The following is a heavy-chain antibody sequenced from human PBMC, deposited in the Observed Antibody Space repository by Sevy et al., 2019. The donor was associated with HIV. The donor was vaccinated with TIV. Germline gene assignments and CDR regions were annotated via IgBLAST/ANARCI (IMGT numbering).Heavy chain of an antibody. CDR2: IRYDGSNK. J-gene: IGHJ6*02. Sequence: GGSLRLSCAASGFTFSSYGMHWVRQAPGKGLEWVAFIRYDGSNKYYADSVKGRFTISRDNSKNTLYLQMNSLRAEDTAVYYCAKGAYYDFWSGYHGLMDVWGQGTTVTVSS. D-gene: IGHD3-3*01. CDR1: GFTFSSYG. CDR3: AKGAYYDFWSGYHGLMDV. V-gene: IGHV3-30*02.